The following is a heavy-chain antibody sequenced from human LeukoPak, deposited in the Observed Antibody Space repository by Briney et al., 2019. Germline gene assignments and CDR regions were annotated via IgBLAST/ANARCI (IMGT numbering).Heavy chain of an antibody. J-gene: IGHJ1*01. CDR3: ARDSIESSGSYSLQGH. D-gene: IGHD1-26*01. CDR2: ISHSGTT. V-gene: IGHV4-38-2*02. CDR1: GHSISSAYY. Sequence: SETLSLTCTVSGHSISSAYYWGWIRQPPGKGLEWIGSISHSGTTYYSTSLKSRVTISVDTSKNQFSLELTSVTAADTAVYYCARDSIESSGSYSLQGHWGQGTLVTVSS.